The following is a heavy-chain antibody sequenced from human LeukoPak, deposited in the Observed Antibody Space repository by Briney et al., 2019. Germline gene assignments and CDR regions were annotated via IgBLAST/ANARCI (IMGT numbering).Heavy chain of an antibody. D-gene: IGHD3-22*01. CDR1: GGSFSGYY. J-gene: IGHJ6*03. CDR2: INHSGST. CDR3: ARGNFDSSGYYAYYMDV. Sequence: SETLSLTCAVYGGSFSGYYWSWIRQPPGKGLVWIGEINHSGSTNYNPSLKSRVTISVDTSKNQFSLKVSSVTAADTAVYYCARGNFDSSGYYAYYMDVWGKGTTVTVSS. V-gene: IGHV4-34*01.